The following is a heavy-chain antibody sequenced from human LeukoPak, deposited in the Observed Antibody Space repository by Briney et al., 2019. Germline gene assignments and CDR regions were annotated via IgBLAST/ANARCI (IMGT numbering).Heavy chain of an antibody. Sequence: GGSLRLSCAASGFTFSSYWMCWVRQAPGKGLEWVAIIKQDGSDKYYVDSVEGRFIISRDNAKNSLYLQMNSLRAEDTAVYYCAKLGGHPLHNYYVGVWGKGTTVAVSS. CDR1: GFTFSSYW. J-gene: IGHJ6*03. D-gene: IGHD3-16*01. CDR3: AKLGGHPLHNYYVGV. V-gene: IGHV3-7*03. CDR2: IKQDGSDK.